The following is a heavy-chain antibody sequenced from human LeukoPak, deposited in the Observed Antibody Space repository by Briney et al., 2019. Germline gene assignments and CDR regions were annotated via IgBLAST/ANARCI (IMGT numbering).Heavy chain of an antibody. CDR2: ISSSSSYI. V-gene: IGHV3-21*01. D-gene: IGHD6-13*01. CDR1: GFTFSSYS. CDR3: ERDTSGYIAYQFDL. Sequence: PGGSLRLSCAASGFTFSSYSMNWVRQAPGKGLEWVSSISSSSSYIYYADPVKGRFTISRDNAKNSLYLQMNSLRAEDTAVYYCERDTSGYIAYQFDLWRQGTLVTVFS. J-gene: IGHJ4*02.